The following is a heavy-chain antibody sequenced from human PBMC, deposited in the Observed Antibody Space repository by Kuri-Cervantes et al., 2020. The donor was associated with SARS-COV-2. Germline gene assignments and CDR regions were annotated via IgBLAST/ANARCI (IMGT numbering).Heavy chain of an antibody. CDR3: ARRGAVAGTVPFFDY. V-gene: IGHV4-39*01. D-gene: IGHD6-19*01. J-gene: IGHJ4*02. CDR1: SSYE. CDR2: IYYSGST. Sequence: SSYEMNWIRQPPGKGLEWIGSIYYSGSTYYNPSLKSRVTISVDTSKNQFSLKLSSVTAADTAVYYCARRGAVAGTVPFFDYWGQGTLVTVSS.